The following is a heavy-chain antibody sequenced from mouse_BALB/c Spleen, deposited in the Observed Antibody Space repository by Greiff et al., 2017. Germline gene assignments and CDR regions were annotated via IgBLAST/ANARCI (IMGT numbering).Heavy chain of an antibody. J-gene: IGHJ3*01. D-gene: IGHD2-10*02. CDR2: INSNGGST. Sequence: EVHLVESGGGLVQPGGSLKLSCAASGFTFSSYGMSWVRQTPDKRLELVATINSNGGSTYYPASVKGRFTISRDNAKNTLYLQMSSLKSEDTAMYYCARDQEYGFAYWGQGTLVTVSA. CDR1: GFTFSSYG. CDR3: ARDQEYGFAY. V-gene: IGHV5-6-3*01.